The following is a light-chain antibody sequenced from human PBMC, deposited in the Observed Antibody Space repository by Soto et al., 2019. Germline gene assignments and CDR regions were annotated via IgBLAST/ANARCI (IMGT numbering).Light chain of an antibody. CDR2: GAS. CDR1: QSVSSN. V-gene: IGKV3D-15*01. Sequence: ETVMTQSPATLSVSPGERATLSCRASQSVSSNLAWYQQKPGQAPRLLIYGASTRATGIPARFSGSGSGTDFSLTISSLQSEDFAVYYCQQYHDWPPLTFGGGTKVEIK. CDR3: QQYHDWPPLT. J-gene: IGKJ4*01.